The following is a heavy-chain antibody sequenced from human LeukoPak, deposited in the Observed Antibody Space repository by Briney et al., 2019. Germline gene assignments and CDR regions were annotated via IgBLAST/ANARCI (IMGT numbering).Heavy chain of an antibody. D-gene: IGHD3-9*01. CDR1: GGSFSGYY. J-gene: IGHJ3*02. CDR2: INHSGST. CDR3: ARLHLLRYFDWFPKADDAFDI. V-gene: IGHV4-34*01. Sequence: SETLSLTCAVYGGSFSGYYWSWLRQPPGKGLEWIGEINHSGSTNYNPSLKSRVTISVDTSKNQFSLKLSSVTAADTAVYYCARLHLLRYFDWFPKADDAFDIWGQGTMVTVSS.